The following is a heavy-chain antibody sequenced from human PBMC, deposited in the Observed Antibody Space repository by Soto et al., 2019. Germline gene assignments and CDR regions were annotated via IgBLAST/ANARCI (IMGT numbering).Heavy chain of an antibody. V-gene: IGHV1-2*04. CDR3: ARDSIVGATTYYFDY. CDR2: INPNSGGT. Sequence: GASVKVSCKASGYTFTGYYMHWVRQAPGQGLEWMGWINPNSGGTNYAQKFQGWVTMTRDTSISTAYMELSRLRSDDTAVYYCARDSIVGATTYYFDYWGQGTLVTVSS. D-gene: IGHD1-26*01. J-gene: IGHJ4*02. CDR1: GYTFTGYY.